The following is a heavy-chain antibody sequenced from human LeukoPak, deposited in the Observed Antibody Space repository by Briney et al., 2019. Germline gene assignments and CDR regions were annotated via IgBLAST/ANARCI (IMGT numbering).Heavy chain of an antibody. CDR2: IYPGDSNT. V-gene: IGHV5-51*01. Sequence: GESLKISCKGSGYNLNNYWIGWVRQMPGKGLEWMGIIYPGDSNTKYSPSFQGQVTISADNSINTAYLQWSSLKASDTAMYYCARLPRSGGSCYHSDFWGQGTLVTVSS. CDR1: GYNLNNYW. CDR3: ARLPRSGGSCYHSDF. J-gene: IGHJ4*02. D-gene: IGHD2-15*01.